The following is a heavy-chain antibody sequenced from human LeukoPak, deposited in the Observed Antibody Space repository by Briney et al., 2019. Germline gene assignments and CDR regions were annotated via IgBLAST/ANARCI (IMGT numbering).Heavy chain of an antibody. J-gene: IGHJ3*02. D-gene: IGHD3-16*02. V-gene: IGHV1-18*01. CDR1: GNTFTSYG. CDR3: AREGITFGGVIVRDAFDI. Sequence: ASVRVSCKASGNTFTSYGISWVRHAPGQGLEWMGWISAYNGNTNYAQKLQGRVTMTTDTSTSTAYMELRSLRSDDTAVYYCAREGITFGGVIVRDAFDIWGQGTMVTVSS. CDR2: ISAYNGNT.